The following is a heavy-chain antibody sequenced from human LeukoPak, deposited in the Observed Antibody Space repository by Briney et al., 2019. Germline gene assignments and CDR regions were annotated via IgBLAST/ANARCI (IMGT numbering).Heavy chain of an antibody. CDR2: MNPNSGNT. CDR1: GYTFTSYD. D-gene: IGHD1-1*01. J-gene: IGHJ4*02. V-gene: IGHV1-8*01. CDR3: ARASTADLYTEFDY. Sequence: ASVKVSCKASGYTFTSYDINWVRQATGQGLEWMGWMNPNSGNTGYAQKFQGRVTMTRNTSISTAYMELSNLRSEDTAVYYCARASTADLYTEFDYWGQGTLVTVSS.